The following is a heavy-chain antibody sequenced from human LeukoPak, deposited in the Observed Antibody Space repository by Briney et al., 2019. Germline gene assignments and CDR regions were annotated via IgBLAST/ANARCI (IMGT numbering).Heavy chain of an antibody. Sequence: GGSLRLSCAASGFTFSSYWMHWVRQAPGKGLEWVGLIWFDGSHQYSADYVKGRFTISRDNSKNTLYLQMNSLRVEDTAVYYCASEGNYDFWSGYPFDYWGQESLVTVSS. J-gene: IGHJ4*02. V-gene: IGHV3-33*08. CDR2: IWFDGSHQ. CDR3: ASEGNYDFWSGYPFDY. D-gene: IGHD3-3*01. CDR1: GFTFSSYW.